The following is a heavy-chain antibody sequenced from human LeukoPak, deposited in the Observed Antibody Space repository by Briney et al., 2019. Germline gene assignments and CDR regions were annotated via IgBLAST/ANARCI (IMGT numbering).Heavy chain of an antibody. V-gene: IGHV1-2*02. CDR3: ARVRWYSRYYFDY. J-gene: IGHJ4*02. Sequence: ASVKVSCKASGYTFTGYYMHWLRQAPGQGLEWMGWINPNSGGTNYAQKFQGRVTMTRDTSISTAYMELSRLRSDDTAVYYCARVRWYSRYYFDYWGQGTLVTVSS. D-gene: IGHD6-13*01. CDR2: INPNSGGT. CDR1: GYTFTGYY.